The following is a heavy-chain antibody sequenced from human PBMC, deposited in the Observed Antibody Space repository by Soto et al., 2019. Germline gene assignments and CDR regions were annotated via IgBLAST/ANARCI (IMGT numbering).Heavy chain of an antibody. Sequence: GGSLRLSCAASGFTFSNVWMNWVRQAPGKGAEWVANIKQDGSEKNFVDSVKGRFTISRDNARKSLYLKMNSLRPEDTAVYYCARGRVDYIWGSYRDASHPLGYSGRGTLVTVSS. D-gene: IGHD3-16*02. J-gene: IGHJ4*02. CDR1: GFTFSNVW. V-gene: IGHV3-7*03. CDR2: IKQDGSEK. CDR3: ARGRVDYIWGSYRDASHPLGY.